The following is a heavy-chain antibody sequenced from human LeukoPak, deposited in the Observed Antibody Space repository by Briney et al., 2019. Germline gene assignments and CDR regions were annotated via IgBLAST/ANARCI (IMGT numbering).Heavy chain of an antibody. CDR2: IVAGGGG. V-gene: IGHV3-23*01. CDR3: ARDPNGDYMGAFDF. D-gene: IGHD4-17*01. J-gene: IGHJ3*01. CDR1: GFTFSRYA. Sequence: GGSLRLSCVASGFTFSRYAMIWVRQAPGEGLEWVSAIVAGGGGKYADSVKGRFTVSRDNSKNTLYLQMNGLTAEDTAAYFCARDPNGDYMGAFDFRGQGTRVTVSS.